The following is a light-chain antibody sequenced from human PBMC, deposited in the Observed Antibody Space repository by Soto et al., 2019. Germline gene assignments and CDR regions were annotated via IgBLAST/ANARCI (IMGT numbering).Light chain of an antibody. Sequence: DIQLTQSPSFLSPSIGERVTITCRASQVISTSLAWYQVKPGKAPKLLIYAASTLESGVPSRFSGSGSGTHFTFTISIVQPEDFATYYCHQYHNFPITFGQGTRLEIK. CDR3: HQYHNFPIT. CDR2: AAS. V-gene: IGKV1-9*01. CDR1: QVISTS. J-gene: IGKJ5*01.